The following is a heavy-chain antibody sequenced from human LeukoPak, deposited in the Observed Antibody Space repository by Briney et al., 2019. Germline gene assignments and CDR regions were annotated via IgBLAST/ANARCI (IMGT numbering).Heavy chain of an antibody. D-gene: IGHD3-22*01. CDR2: ISYDGSNT. CDR3: AKDGSSYYYIYY. V-gene: IGHV3-30*02. Sequence: GGSLRLSCAASGFTFNSYGMHWVRQAPGKGLEWLAFISYDGSNTYYADSVKGRFTVSRDDSKSTLYLQMNSLRADDTAVYYCAKDGSSYYYIYYWGQGTLVTVSS. CDR1: GFTFNSYG. J-gene: IGHJ4*02.